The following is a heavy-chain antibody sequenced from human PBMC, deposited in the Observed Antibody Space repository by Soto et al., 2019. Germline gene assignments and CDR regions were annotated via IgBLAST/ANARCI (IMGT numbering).Heavy chain of an antibody. CDR1: GGTFSSYA. Sequence: QVQLVQSGAEVKKPGSSVKVSCKASGGTFSSYAISWVRQAPGQELEWMGGIIPIFGTANYAQKFQGRVMITADESTSTAYMELSSLRSEETAVYYCARFYDILTGLHHWGQGTLVTAS. V-gene: IGHV1-69*01. J-gene: IGHJ4*02. CDR3: ARFYDILTGLHH. D-gene: IGHD3-9*01. CDR2: IIPIFGTA.